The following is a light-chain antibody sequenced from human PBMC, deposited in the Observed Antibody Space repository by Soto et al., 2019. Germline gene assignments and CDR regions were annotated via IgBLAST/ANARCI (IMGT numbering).Light chain of an antibody. CDR3: QQTDKLPLT. V-gene: IGKV1-33*01. CDR2: DTS. J-gene: IGKJ4*01. Sequence: DIQMTQSPSPLPASVGDRVIITCQASQAISNHLNWYQQKPGRAPKLLIYDTSILETGVPSRFRGSGGGTDFTFTITSLQPEDFATYFCQQTDKLPLTFGGGTKVDMK. CDR1: QAISNH.